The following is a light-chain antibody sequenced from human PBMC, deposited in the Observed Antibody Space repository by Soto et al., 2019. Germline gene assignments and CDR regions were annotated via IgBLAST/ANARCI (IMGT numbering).Light chain of an antibody. Sequence: EIVLTQSPATLSLSPGDRATLSCRASQSVGATLGWYQQKRGQPPRLLIYDVSNRATAIPARFSGSGSGTDFTLIISSLEPEDFAVYYCQHRNNWPLTFGGGTKVEIK. CDR2: DVS. CDR3: QHRNNWPLT. CDR1: QSVGAT. V-gene: IGKV3-11*01. J-gene: IGKJ4*01.